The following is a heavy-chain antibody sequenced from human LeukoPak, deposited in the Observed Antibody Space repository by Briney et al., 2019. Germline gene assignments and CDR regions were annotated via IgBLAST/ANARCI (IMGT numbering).Heavy chain of an antibody. Sequence: GASVQVSCKTSGYIFTNYAIHWVRQAPGQGLEWIGLIDTGGGDAKYSQKFQGRVIITRDTSATTAYMELSSLKSEDTALYYCARDPPFDPWGQGTLVTVSS. V-gene: IGHV1-3*04. CDR2: IDTGGGDA. J-gene: IGHJ5*02. CDR3: ARDPPFDP. CDR1: GYIFTNYA.